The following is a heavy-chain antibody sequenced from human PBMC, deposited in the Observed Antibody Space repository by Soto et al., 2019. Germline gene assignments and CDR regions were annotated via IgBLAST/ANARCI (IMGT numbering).Heavy chain of an antibody. J-gene: IGHJ4*02. Sequence: QVQLVQSGAEAKKPGSSVKVSCKTSGGTFSSYAISWVRQAPGQGLEWMGGIITAFGPGVYAQKFQGRVTITADESTKTAYMDLNSLTSEDTAVYYCAAGGSWARLDNWGQGTLVTVSS. CDR3: AAGGSWARLDN. CDR1: GGTFSSYA. V-gene: IGHV1-69*01. D-gene: IGHD6-13*01. CDR2: IITAFGPG.